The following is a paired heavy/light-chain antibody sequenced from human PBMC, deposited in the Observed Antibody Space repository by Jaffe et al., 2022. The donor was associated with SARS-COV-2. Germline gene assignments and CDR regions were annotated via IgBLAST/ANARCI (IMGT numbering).Light chain of an antibody. Sequence: DIQMTQSPSSLSASVGDRVTITCRASQSISSYLNWYQQKPGKAPKLLIYAASSLQSGVPSRFSGSGSGTDFTLTISSLQPEDFATYYCQQSYSTPQLTFGGGTKVEIK. CDR2: AAS. J-gene: IGKJ4*01. V-gene: IGKV1-39*01. CDR1: QSISSY. CDR3: QQSYSTPQLT.
Heavy chain of an antibody. V-gene: IGHV3-23*01. Sequence: EVQLLESGGGLVQPGGSLRLSCAASGFTFSSYAMSWVRQAPGKGLEWVSAISGSGGSTYYADSVKGRFTISRDNSKNTLYLQMNSLRAEDTAVYYCAKDGSPWSGYYTPGFPYYYYYGMDVWGQGTTVTVSS. D-gene: IGHD3-3*01. J-gene: IGHJ6*02. CDR2: ISGSGGST. CDR1: GFTFSSYA. CDR3: AKDGSPWSGYYTPGFPYYYYYGMDV.